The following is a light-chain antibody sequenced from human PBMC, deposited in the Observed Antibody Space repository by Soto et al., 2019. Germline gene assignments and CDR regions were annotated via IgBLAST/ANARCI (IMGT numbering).Light chain of an antibody. J-gene: IGLJ2*01. CDR3: ATWDDSLHGLV. Sequence: QSVLTQPPSASGTPGQRVTISCSGSSSNIGINTVTWYQQLPGTAPKLLIYNNIQRPSGVPDRISGSKSGTSAYLAISGLQSEDEADYFCATWDDSLHGLVFGGGTKLTVL. CDR1: SSNIGINT. V-gene: IGLV1-44*01. CDR2: NNI.